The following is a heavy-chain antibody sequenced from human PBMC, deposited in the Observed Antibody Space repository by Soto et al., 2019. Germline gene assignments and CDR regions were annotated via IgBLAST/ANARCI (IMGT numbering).Heavy chain of an antibody. CDR1: GGTFSYYT. CDR3: ARGSGVTTCLTSWFDP. J-gene: IGHJ5*02. CDR2: IIPLLGIA. V-gene: IGHV1-69*02. D-gene: IGHD2-21*02. Sequence: QVQLVQSGAEVKQPGSSVKVSCKASGGTFSYYTVSWVRQAPGQGLEWMGRIIPLLGIANYAPNFQGTVTITADKSTGTAYMELNNLRSEDTAVYYCARGSGVTTCLTSWFDPWGQGTLVTVSS.